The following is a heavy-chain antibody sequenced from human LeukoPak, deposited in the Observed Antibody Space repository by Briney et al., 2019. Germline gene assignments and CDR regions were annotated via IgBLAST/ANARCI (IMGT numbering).Heavy chain of an antibody. Sequence: ASGSVSRTCSGYTFTSCRISMVRHRPGQGLGRMGWTWAYNGNTNYEQKLQCRGTSTTDTYTSKAYMELRSLRSDDTAVYYCARDAGIAVAGPSGLDCWGQGTLVSVSS. CDR1: GYTFTSCR. CDR3: ARDAGIAVAGPSGLDC. CDR2: TWAYNGNT. V-gene: IGHV1-18*01. D-gene: IGHD6-19*01. J-gene: IGHJ4*02.